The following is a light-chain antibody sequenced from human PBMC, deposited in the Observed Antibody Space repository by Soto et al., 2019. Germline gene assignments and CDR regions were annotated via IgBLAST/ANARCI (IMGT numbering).Light chain of an antibody. CDR2: EVS. J-gene: IGLJ1*01. V-gene: IGLV2-14*01. CDR3: SSYTSSSIHYV. CDR1: SSDVGGYNY. Sequence: QSALPQPASVSGSPGQSIPISCTGTSSDVGGYNYVSWYQQHPGKAPKLMIYEVSNRPSGVSNRFSGSKSGNTASLTISGLQAEDEADYYCSSYTSSSIHYVFGTGTKLTV.